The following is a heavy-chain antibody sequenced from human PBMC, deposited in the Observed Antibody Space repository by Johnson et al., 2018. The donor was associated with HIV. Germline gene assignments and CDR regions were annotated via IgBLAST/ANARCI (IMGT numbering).Heavy chain of an antibody. CDR2: ISSSGSTI. CDR1: GITFSDYY. J-gene: IGHJ3*02. CDR3: ASTHTLYYYDGTGYRWATAFDI. V-gene: IGHV3-11*01. Sequence: QVQLVESGGGLVQPGGSLRLSCAASGITFSDYYMSWIRQAPGKGLEWVSYISSSGSTIYYADSVKGRFTISRYNGMNSLYLQMNSLTAEDTAVYYCASTHTLYYYDGTGYRWATAFDIWGQGTMVTISS. D-gene: IGHD3-22*01.